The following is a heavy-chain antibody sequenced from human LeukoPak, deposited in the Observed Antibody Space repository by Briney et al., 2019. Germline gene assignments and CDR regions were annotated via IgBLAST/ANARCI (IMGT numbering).Heavy chain of an antibody. D-gene: IGHD3-3*01. Sequence: PSETLSLTCTVSGSSISSAYYWGWIRQPAGKGLEWIGRIYTSGSTNYNPSLKSRVTISVDTSKNQFSLKLSSVTAADTAVYYCASSPEYYDFWSGYLQGYYMDVWGKGTTVTVSS. V-gene: IGHV4-61*02. CDR3: ASSPEYYDFWSGYLQGYYMDV. CDR2: IYTSGST. CDR1: GSSISSAYY. J-gene: IGHJ6*03.